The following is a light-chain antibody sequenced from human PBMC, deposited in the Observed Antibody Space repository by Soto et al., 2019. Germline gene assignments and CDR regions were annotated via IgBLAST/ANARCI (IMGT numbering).Light chain of an antibody. CDR1: SSNIGRNT. CDR2: DNN. J-gene: IGLJ2*01. Sequence: QSVLTQPPSASVTPGQRVTISCSGSSSNIGRNTVNWSQQLPGAAPKLLIYDNNQRPSGVPDRFSGSKPGTLASLAISGVQSEDEDDYYCAAWDDSLNGVFGGGTKVTVL. CDR3: AAWDDSLNGV. V-gene: IGLV1-44*01.